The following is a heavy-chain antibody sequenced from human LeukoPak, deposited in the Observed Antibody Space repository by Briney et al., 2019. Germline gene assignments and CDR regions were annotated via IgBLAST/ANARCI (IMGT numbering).Heavy chain of an antibody. CDR2: ISGSGGKT. CDR3: AKSRGGSFPGGFDP. J-gene: IGHJ5*02. CDR1: GFPLGSYA. D-gene: IGHD3-10*01. Sequence: GGSLRLSCAASGFPLGSYAMTWVRQAPGKGLEWVSGISGSGGKTYYADPVKGRLTISRDNSKNTLYPQMDSLRVEDTAIYYCAKSRGGSFPGGFDPWGHGTLVTISS. V-gene: IGHV3-23*01.